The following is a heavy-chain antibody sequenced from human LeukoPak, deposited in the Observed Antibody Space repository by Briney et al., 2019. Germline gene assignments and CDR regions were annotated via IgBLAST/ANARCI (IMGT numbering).Heavy chain of an antibody. V-gene: IGHV3-30*02. J-gene: IGHJ6*03. Sequence: GGSLRLSCAASGFTFSSYGMHWVRQAPGKGLEWVAFIRYDGSNKYYADSVEGRFTISRDNSKNTLYLQMNSLRAEDTAVYYCAKGGSPYYYYYMDVWGKGTTVTVSS. D-gene: IGHD3-16*01. CDR1: GFTFSSYG. CDR3: AKGGSPYYYYYMDV. CDR2: IRYDGSNK.